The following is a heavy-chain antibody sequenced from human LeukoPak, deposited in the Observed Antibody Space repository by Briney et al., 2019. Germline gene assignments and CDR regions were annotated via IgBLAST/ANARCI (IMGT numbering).Heavy chain of an antibody. CDR1: GGSISSSSYY. Sequence: SETLSLTCTVSGGSISSSSYYWGWIRQPPGKGLEWIGSIYYSGSTYYNPSLKSRVTISVDTSKNQFSLKLSSVTAADTAVYYCATYSYDHPYYYYYGMDVWGQGTTVTVSS. CDR3: ATYSYDHPYYYYYGMDV. J-gene: IGHJ6*02. CDR2: IYYSGST. D-gene: IGHD5-18*01. V-gene: IGHV4-39*01.